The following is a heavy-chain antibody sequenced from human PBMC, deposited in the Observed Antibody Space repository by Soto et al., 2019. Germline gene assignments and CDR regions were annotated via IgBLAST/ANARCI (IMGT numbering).Heavy chain of an antibody. CDR3: ARSQGGSSSLDIYYYYYYGMDV. CDR1: GGTFSSYA. D-gene: IGHD2-15*01. Sequence: QVQLVQSGAEVKKPGSSVKVSCKAPGGTFSSYAISWVRQAPGQGLEWMGGIIPICGTANYAQKFQGRVTITADESTSTGYMELSSLRSEDTAVDYCARSQGGSSSLDIYYYYYYGMDVWGQGTTVTASS. V-gene: IGHV1-69*01. CDR2: IIPICGTA. J-gene: IGHJ6*02.